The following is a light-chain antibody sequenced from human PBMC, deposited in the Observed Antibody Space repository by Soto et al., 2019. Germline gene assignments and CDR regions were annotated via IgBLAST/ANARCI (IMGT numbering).Light chain of an antibody. CDR3: GTWDSSLSAVV. Sequence: QSVLTQRPPVSAAPGQKVTIPCSGSSSNIGNNYVSWYQQRPGTAPKLLIYDNNKRPSGIPDRFSGSKSGTSATLGITGLQTGDEADYYCGTWDSSLSAVVFGGGTKVTVL. CDR1: SSNIGNNY. CDR2: DNN. J-gene: IGLJ2*01. V-gene: IGLV1-51*01.